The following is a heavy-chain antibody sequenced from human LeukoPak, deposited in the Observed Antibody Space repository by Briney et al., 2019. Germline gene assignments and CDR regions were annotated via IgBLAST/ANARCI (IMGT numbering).Heavy chain of an antibody. CDR2: INPNGGST. D-gene: IGHD6-25*01. CDR1: GYTFTSYY. J-gene: IGHJ4*02. Sequence: GASVKVSCKASGYTFTSYYMHWVRQAPGQGLEWMGIINPNGGSTSYAQKFQGRVTMTRDTSTSTVYMQLNDLTSEDTAVYFCARVGITAATADNWGQGTLVTVSS. CDR3: ARVGITAATADN. V-gene: IGHV1-46*01.